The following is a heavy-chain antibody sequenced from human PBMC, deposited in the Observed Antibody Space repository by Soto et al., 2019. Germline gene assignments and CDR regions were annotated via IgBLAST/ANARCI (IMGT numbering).Heavy chain of an antibody. CDR3: ARDRGREGYSFVYDAFDI. D-gene: IGHD1-26*01. V-gene: IGHV3-21*01. CDR2: ISSSSSYI. J-gene: IGHJ3*02. Sequence: PGGSLRLSCAASGFTFSSYSMNWVRQAPGKGLEWVSSISSSSSYIYYAGSVKGRFTISRDNAKNSLYLQMNSLRAEDTAVYYCARDRGREGYSFVYDAFDIWGQGTMVTVSS. CDR1: GFTFSSYS.